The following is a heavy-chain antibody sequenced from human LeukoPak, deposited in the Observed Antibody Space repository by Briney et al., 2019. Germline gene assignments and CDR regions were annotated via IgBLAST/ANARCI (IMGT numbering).Heavy chain of an antibody. CDR1: GFTFSSYW. Sequence: GGSLRLSCGASGFTFSSYWMTWVRQAPGKGLEWVSGIIGGAGSTYYADSVRGRFTISGDNSKNTLYLQMNSLRADDTAVYYCAHGTMYQLDSWGQGTLVTVSS. V-gene: IGHV3-23*01. J-gene: IGHJ4*02. CDR3: AHGTMYQLDS. D-gene: IGHD2-2*01. CDR2: IIGGAGST.